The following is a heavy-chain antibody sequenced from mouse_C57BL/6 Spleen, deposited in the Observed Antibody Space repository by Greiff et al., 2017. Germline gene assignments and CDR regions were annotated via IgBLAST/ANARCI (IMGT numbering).Heavy chain of an antibody. CDR2: ISSGGSYT. Sequence: EVKLMESGGDLVKPGGSLKLSCAASGFTFSSYGMSWVRQTPDKRLEWVATISSGGSYTYYPDSVKGRFTISRDNAKNTLYLQMSSLKSEDTAMYYCARVGDYDEGYYFDYWGQGTTLTVSS. J-gene: IGHJ2*01. D-gene: IGHD2-4*01. CDR3: ARVGDYDEGYYFDY. V-gene: IGHV5-6*01. CDR1: GFTFSSYG.